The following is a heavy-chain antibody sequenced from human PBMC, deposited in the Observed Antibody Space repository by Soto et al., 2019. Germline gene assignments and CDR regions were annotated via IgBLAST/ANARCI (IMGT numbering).Heavy chain of an antibody. CDR3: ARPDEGGYSSKHHYYYALDV. D-gene: IGHD3-22*01. CDR2: IIPIFDIT. V-gene: IGHV1-69*01. CDR1: GGTFRSYS. Sequence: QVQLVQSGAEVKKPGSSVKVSCKASGGTFRSYSISWVRQAPGQGLEWMGGIIPIFDITNYAQKFQARVTITADESKSTAYMELSRLGSDDTAVYYCARPDEGGYSSKHHYYYALDVWGQGTTVTV. J-gene: IGHJ6*02.